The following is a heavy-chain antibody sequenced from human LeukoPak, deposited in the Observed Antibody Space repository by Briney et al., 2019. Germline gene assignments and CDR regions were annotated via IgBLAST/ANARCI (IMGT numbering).Heavy chain of an antibody. D-gene: IGHD3-22*01. V-gene: IGHV1-69*04. J-gene: IGHJ4*02. CDR2: IIPIFGIA. CDR3: AREPYYYDSSCYYDY. Sequence: SVKVSCKASGCTFTSYAISWVRQAPGQGLEWMGRIIPIFGIANYAQKFQGRVTITTDKSTSTAYIELSSLRSEDTAVYYCAREPYYYDSSCYYDYWGQGTLVTVSS. CDR1: GCTFTSYA.